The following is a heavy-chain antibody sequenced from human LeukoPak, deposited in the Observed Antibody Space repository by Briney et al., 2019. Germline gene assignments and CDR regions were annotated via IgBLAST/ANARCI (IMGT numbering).Heavy chain of an antibody. J-gene: IGHJ4*02. CDR1: GITFSSSW. CDR2: IKPDGSVK. Sequence: HPGGSLRLSCVASGITFSSSWMSWVRQAPGKGLEWVANIKPDGSVKYYADSVKGRFTISRDNAENSLYLQMNSLRTEDTAVYYCARDQPDPAGTGPRFDYWGQGSLVTVSS. CDR3: ARDQPDPAGTGPRFDY. D-gene: IGHD1-1*01. V-gene: IGHV3-7*01.